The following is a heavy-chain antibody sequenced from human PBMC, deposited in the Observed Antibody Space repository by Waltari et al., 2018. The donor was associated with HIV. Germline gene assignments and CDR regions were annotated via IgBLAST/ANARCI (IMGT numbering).Heavy chain of an antibody. J-gene: IGHJ6*02. CDR3: ASGAAGYYYYVMDV. V-gene: IGHV1-18*01. CDR2: ISVYNAHT. CDR1: GYTFTSYG. D-gene: IGHD2-15*01. Sequence: QVQLVQSGAEVKKPGASVKVSCKASGYTFTSYGISGVRQAPGKGVEWMGWISVYNAHTNYAQKLQGRVTMTTDTSTSTASMELRSLRADDTAVYYCASGAAGYYYYVMDVWGQGTTVTVSS.